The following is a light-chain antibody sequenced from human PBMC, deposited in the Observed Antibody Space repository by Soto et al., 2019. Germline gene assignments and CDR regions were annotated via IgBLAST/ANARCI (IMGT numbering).Light chain of an antibody. CDR3: QQRSDWPPLT. CDR1: QSIGPY. CDR2: DAV. J-gene: IGKJ4*01. Sequence: EIVLTQSPDTLSLSPGERATLSCRASQSIGPYLAWYQQKPGQSPRLLVYDAVNRAAGAPDRFSGSGSGTDFTLTISSLEPEDSAVYLCQQRSDWPPLTFGGGTKGEIK. V-gene: IGKV3-11*01.